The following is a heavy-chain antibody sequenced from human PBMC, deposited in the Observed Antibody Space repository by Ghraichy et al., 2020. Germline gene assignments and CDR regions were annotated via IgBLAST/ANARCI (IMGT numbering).Heavy chain of an antibody. CDR2: VGDDGST. CDR1: GFHFDIYS. Sequence: SCAASGFHFDIYSMHWVRQVPGRGLEWLSLVGDDGSTKYADSVKGRFTISRDNIKKSLYLEMNSLRSEDTALYYCTRGLGFWSGWRFDPWGQGTLVTVSS. CDR3: TRGLGFWSGWRFDP. D-gene: IGHD3-3*01. J-gene: IGHJ5*02. V-gene: IGHV3-43*01.